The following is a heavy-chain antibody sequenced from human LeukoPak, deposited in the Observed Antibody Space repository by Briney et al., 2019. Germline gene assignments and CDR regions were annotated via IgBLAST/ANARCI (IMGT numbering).Heavy chain of an antibody. CDR1: GGTFISYT. CDR2: IIPILGIA. D-gene: IGHD3-22*01. Sequence: GASVKISCRAAGGTFISYTISGLGQAPGQGLEWMGRIIPILGIANYAQKFQGRVTITADKSTSPAYLELNSLRSEDTAVYYCAREGPTMIVLADAFDIWGQGTMVTVCS. J-gene: IGHJ3*02. CDR3: AREGPTMIVLADAFDI. V-gene: IGHV1-69*04.